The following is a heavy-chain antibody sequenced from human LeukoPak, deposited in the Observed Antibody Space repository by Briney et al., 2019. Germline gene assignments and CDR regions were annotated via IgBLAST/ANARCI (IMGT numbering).Heavy chain of an antibody. Sequence: ASVKVSCKASGGTFSSYAINWVRQAPGQGLEWMGRIIPILGIANYAQKFQGRVTITADKSTSTAYMELSSLRSEDTAVYYCARQRPAMVRGEDFDYWGQGTLVTVSS. V-gene: IGHV1-69*04. J-gene: IGHJ4*02. CDR2: IIPILGIA. CDR3: ARQRPAMVRGEDFDY. D-gene: IGHD3-10*01. CDR1: GGTFSSYA.